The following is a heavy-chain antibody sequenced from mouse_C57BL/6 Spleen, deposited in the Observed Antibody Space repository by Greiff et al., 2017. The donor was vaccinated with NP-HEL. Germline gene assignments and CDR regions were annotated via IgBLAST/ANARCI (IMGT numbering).Heavy chain of an antibody. CDR3: ARSVYYGSSYPYAMDY. V-gene: IGHV1-78*01. Sequence: VQLQQSDAELVKPGASVKISCKVSGYTFTDHTIHWMKQRPEQGLEWIGYIYTRDGSTKYNEKFKGKATLTADKYSSPAYMQLHSLTSEDAAVYFCARSVYYGSSYPYAMDYWGQGTSVTVSS. CDR1: GYTFTDHT. J-gene: IGHJ4*01. D-gene: IGHD1-1*01. CDR2: IYTRDGST.